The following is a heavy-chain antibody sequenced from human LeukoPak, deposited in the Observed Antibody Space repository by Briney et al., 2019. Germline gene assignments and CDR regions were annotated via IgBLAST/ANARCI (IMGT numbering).Heavy chain of an antibody. V-gene: IGHV3-74*03. J-gene: IGHJ5*02. CDR3: VRDRDLGGANWFDP. D-gene: IGHD4/OR15-4a*01. Sequence: GGSLRLSCAASGFNFRSYWMHWVRQAPGKRLVWVSRISSDGGDTKYADSVKGRFTISRDNAKDTLHLQMSGLRAEDTAVYYCVRDRDLGGANWFDPWGQGTLVTVSS. CDR2: ISSDGGDT. CDR1: GFNFRSYW.